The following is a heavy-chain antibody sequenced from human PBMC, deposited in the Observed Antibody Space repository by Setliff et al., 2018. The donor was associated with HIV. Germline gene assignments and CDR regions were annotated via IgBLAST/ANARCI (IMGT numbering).Heavy chain of an antibody. CDR1: GGSISSGSYY. CDR3: AREPTYYYDSSGRYFDY. V-gene: IGHV4-61*09. CDR2: IYTSGST. D-gene: IGHD3-22*01. J-gene: IGHJ4*02. Sequence: PSETLSLTCTVSGGSISSGSYYWSWIRQPAGKGLEWIGHIYTSGSTNYNPSLKSRVTISVDTSKNQFSLKLSSVTAADTAVYYCAREPTYYYDSSGRYFDYWGQGTLVTVSS.